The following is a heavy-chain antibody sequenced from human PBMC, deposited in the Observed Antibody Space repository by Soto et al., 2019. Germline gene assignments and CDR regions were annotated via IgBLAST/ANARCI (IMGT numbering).Heavy chain of an antibody. V-gene: IGHV4-59*01. CDR3: ARGDYDFWSGPPGSWFDP. D-gene: IGHD3-3*01. CDR2: IYYSGSA. CDR1: GGSISTYH. J-gene: IGHJ5*02. Sequence: SETLSLTCTVSGGSISTYHWSWIRQPPGKGLEWIGYIYYSGSANYNPSLMSRITISVDTSKNQFSLKLSSVTAADTAVYYCARGDYDFWSGPPGSWFDPWGQGTLVTVSS.